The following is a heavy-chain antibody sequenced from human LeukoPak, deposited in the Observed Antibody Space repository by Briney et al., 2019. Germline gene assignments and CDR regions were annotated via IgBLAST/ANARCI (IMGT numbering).Heavy chain of an antibody. CDR3: QTTVTTVGLDY. Sequence: PSETLSLTCTVSGGSISSSSYYWGWIRQPPGKGLEWIGSIYYSGSTYYNPSLKSRVTISVDTSKNQFSLKLSSVTAADTAVYYCQTTVTTVGLDYWGQGPLVTVSS. CDR1: GGSISSSSYY. J-gene: IGHJ4*02. V-gene: IGHV4-39*01. D-gene: IGHD4-17*01. CDR2: IYYSGST.